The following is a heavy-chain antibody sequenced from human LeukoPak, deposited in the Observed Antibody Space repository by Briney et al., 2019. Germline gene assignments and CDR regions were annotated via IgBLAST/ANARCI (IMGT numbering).Heavy chain of an antibody. CDR2: INHSGST. CDR1: GGSFSGYY. CDR3: ARGGYLFGY. Sequence: SETLSLTCAVYGGSFSGYYWSWIRQPPGKGLEWIGEINHSGSTNYNPSLKSRVTISVDTSKNQFSLRVTSLTAADTAVYYCARGGYLFGYWGQGALVTVSS. V-gene: IGHV4-34*01. D-gene: IGHD5-12*01. J-gene: IGHJ4*02.